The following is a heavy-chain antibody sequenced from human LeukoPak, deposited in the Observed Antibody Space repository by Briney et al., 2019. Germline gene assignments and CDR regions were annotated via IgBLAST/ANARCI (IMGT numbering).Heavy chain of an antibody. D-gene: IGHD2-2*01. J-gene: IGHJ4*02. V-gene: IGHV4-59*02. CDR1: GASAGNYN. CDR2: IYYRGST. CDR3: ARDLEAYCSITSCSVPY. Sequence: PSHCLSPALSLAGASAGNYNTGWIRQPPRERPWWGGDIYYRGSTPSNPSLKGRVTISVDTSKNQFSLKPSSVTAADTAVYYCARDLEAYCSITSCSVPYWGQGTLVTVSS.